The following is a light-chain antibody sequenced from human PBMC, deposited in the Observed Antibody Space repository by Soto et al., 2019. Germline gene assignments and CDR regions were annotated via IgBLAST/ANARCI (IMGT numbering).Light chain of an antibody. V-gene: IGKV1-5*03. CDR1: QTISSW. CDR2: KAS. J-gene: IGKJ1*01. Sequence: EMQKNQTPSTLAGSVFERGTSTCRASQTISSWLAWYQQKPGKAPKLLIYKASTLKSGVPSRFSGSGSGTEFTLTISSLQPDDFATYYCQHYNSYSEAFGQVTKVDIK. CDR3: QHYNSYSEA.